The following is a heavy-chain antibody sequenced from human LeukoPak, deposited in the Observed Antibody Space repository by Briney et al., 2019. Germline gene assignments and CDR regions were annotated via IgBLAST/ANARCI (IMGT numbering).Heavy chain of an antibody. CDR3: ARDRVRKGYSSSWPPIDY. CDR1: GYTFTGYY. J-gene: IGHJ4*02. V-gene: IGHV1-2*02. D-gene: IGHD6-13*01. CDR2: INPNSGGT. Sequence: ASVKVSCKASGYTFTGYYMHWVRQAPGQGLEWMGWINPNSGGTNYAQKLQGRVTMTTDTSTSTAYMELRSLRSDDTAVYYCARDRVRKGYSSSWPPIDYWGQGTLVTVSS.